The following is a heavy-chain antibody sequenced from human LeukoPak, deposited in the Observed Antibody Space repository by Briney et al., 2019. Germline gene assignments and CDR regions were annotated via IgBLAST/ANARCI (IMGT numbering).Heavy chain of an antibody. V-gene: IGHV4-39*07. CDR1: GGSISSSSYY. CDR3: ARYHAGSQDNWFDP. D-gene: IGHD1-26*01. CDR2: IYYSGST. Sequence: SETLSLTCTVSGGSISSSSYYWGWIRQPPGKGLEWIGSIYYSGSTYYNPSLKSRVTISVDTSKNQFSLKLSSVTAADTAVYYCARYHAGSQDNWFDPWGQGALVTVSS. J-gene: IGHJ5*02.